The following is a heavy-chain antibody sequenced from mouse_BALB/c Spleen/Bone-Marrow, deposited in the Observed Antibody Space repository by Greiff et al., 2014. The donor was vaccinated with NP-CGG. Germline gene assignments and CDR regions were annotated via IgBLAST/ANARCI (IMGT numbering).Heavy chain of an antibody. Sequence: EVQLVESGTVLARPGASVKMSCKASGYSFTSYWMHWVKQRPGQGLEWIGAIYPGNSDTSYNQKFKGRAKLTAVTSASTAYMELSSLTNEDSAVYYCTNGYDYYAMDYWGQGTSVTVSS. V-gene: IGHV1-5*01. D-gene: IGHD2-2*01. CDR3: TNGYDYYAMDY. J-gene: IGHJ4*01. CDR1: GYSFTSYW. CDR2: IYPGNSDT.